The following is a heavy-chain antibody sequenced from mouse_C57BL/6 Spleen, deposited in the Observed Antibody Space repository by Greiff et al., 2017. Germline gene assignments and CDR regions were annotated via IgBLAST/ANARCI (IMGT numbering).Heavy chain of an antibody. Sequence: EVQLQQSGPELVKPGASVKISCKASGYTFTDYYMNWVKQSHGKSLEWIGAINPNNGGTSYNQKFKGKATLTVDKSSSTAYMELRSLTAEDSAVYYCARSMPFDYWGQGTLVTVSA. CDR2: INPNNGGT. V-gene: IGHV1-26*01. CDR1: GYTFTDYY. J-gene: IGHJ3*01. CDR3: ARSMPFDY.